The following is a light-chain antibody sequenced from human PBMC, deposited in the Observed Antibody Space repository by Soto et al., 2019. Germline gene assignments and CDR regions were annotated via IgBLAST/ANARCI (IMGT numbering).Light chain of an antibody. Sequence: EIVLTQSPATLSLSPGERATLSCRASQSVSNYLAWYQQKPGQAPSLLIYDASARVTGVPARFSGSGSGTDFTLTISSLEPEDFAVYYCQQRSNWPPYTFGQGTKLEIK. CDR3: QQRSNWPPYT. CDR2: DAS. J-gene: IGKJ2*01. CDR1: QSVSNY. V-gene: IGKV3-11*01.